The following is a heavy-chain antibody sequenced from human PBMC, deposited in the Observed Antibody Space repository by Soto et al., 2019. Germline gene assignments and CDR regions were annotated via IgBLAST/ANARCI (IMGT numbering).Heavy chain of an antibody. Sequence: GASVKVSCKASGYTFTNYFTHWVRQAPGHGLEWMGMINPSDGGTNYVQNFQGRVTMTRDTSTNTVYMELSSLTSEDTAVYYCARDRRYCSGTSCYTFLGPDYWGQGTLVTVSS. V-gene: IGHV1-46*01. CDR1: GYTFTNYF. CDR3: ARDRRYCSGTSCYTFLGPDY. J-gene: IGHJ4*02. CDR2: INPSDGGT. D-gene: IGHD2-2*02.